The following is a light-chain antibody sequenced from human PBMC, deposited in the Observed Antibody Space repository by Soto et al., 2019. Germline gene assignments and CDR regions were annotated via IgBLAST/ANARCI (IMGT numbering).Light chain of an antibody. CDR2: GAS. J-gene: IGKJ1*01. V-gene: IGKV3-15*01. CDR3: QHYNSWPLT. Sequence: EIVMTQSPDTLSVSPGERASLSCRASQSVSSNLAWYQQNPGQAPRLLIYGASARATGIPARFSGSGSGTEFTLTISSLQSEDFAVYYCQHYNSWPLTFGQGTKVEIK. CDR1: QSVSSN.